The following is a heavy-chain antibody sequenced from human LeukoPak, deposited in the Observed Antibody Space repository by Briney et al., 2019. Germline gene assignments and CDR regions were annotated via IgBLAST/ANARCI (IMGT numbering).Heavy chain of an antibody. J-gene: IGHJ5*02. CDR2: ISGSGGST. CDR1: GFTFSSYS. D-gene: IGHD3-22*01. Sequence: GGSLRLSCAASGFTFSSYSMNWVRQAPGKGLEWVSGISGSGGSTHYADSVKGRFTISRDNSKNTLYLQMNSLRAEDTAVYYCARVSGDSSGYTNWFDPWGQGTLVTVSS. V-gene: IGHV3-23*01. CDR3: ARVSGDSSGYTNWFDP.